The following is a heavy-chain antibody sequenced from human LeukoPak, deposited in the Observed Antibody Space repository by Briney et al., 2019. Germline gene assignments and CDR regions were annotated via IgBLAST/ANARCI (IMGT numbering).Heavy chain of an antibody. Sequence: GGSLRLSCAASGFTFSTYNMNWVRQAPGKGLEWVSSISSSSGHIYYADSVKGRFTISRDNAKNSLFLQMNSLRVEDTAVYYCARGGTRGYSPVDYWGQGILVTVSS. CDR3: ARGGTRGYSPVDY. CDR2: ISSSSGHI. D-gene: IGHD5-18*01. V-gene: IGHV3-21*04. J-gene: IGHJ4*02. CDR1: GFTFSTYN.